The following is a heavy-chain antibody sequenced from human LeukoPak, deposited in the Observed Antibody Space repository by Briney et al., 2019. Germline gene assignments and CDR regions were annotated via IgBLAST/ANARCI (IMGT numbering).Heavy chain of an antibody. CDR3: SSGPY. CDR2: ISNDGSNT. J-gene: IGHJ4*02. Sequence: GGSLRLSCAASGFTFSNVWMSWVSQAPGKGLEWVAVISNDGSNTYYADSVKGRFTISRDNSKNTLYLQVNSLRVEDTAVYYCSSGPYWGQGTLVTVSS. CDR1: GFTFSNVW. V-gene: IGHV3-30*03.